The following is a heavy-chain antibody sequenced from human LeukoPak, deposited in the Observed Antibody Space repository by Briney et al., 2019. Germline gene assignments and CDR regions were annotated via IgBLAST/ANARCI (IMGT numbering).Heavy chain of an antibody. Sequence: GGSLRLSCAASGFTFSSYSMNWVRQAPGKGLEWVAKISQDGNGKLYLDSVEGRFAISRDNVENSVFLQMNSLRAEDTAVYYCARDFPMVGRGAFDVWGQGTVVTVSS. CDR3: ARDFPMVGRGAFDV. J-gene: IGHJ3*01. D-gene: IGHD4/OR15-4a*01. CDR1: GFTFSSYS. CDR2: ISQDGNGK. V-gene: IGHV3-7*03.